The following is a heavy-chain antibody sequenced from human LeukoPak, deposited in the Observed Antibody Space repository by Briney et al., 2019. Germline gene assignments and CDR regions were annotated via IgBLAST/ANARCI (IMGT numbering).Heavy chain of an antibody. D-gene: IGHD1-26*01. Sequence: SVKVSCKASGGTFSSYAISWVRQAPGQGLEWMGGIIPIFGTANYAQKFQGRVTITTDESTSTAYMELRSLRSDDTAVYYCARTGSGSYRDFDYWGQGTLVTVSS. V-gene: IGHV1-69*05. CDR1: GGTFSSYA. CDR2: IIPIFGTA. CDR3: ARTGSGSYRDFDY. J-gene: IGHJ4*02.